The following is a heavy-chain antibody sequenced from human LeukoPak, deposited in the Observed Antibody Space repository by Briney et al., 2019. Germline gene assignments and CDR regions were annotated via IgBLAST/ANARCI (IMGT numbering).Heavy chain of an antibody. D-gene: IGHD1-1*01. CDR3: ARDGGTYGYNWFDP. J-gene: IGHJ5*02. Sequence: SETLSLTCTVSGGSISSHYWSWIRQPPGKGLEWIGYIYYSGSTNYNPSLKSRVTISVDTSKNQFSLKLSSVTAADTAVYYCARDGGTYGYNWFDPWGQGTLVTVSS. V-gene: IGHV4-59*11. CDR2: IYYSGST. CDR1: GGSISSHY.